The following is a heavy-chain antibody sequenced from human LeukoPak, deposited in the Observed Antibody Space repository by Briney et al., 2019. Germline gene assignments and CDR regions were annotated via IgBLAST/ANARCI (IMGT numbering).Heavy chain of an antibody. V-gene: IGHV3-7*05. CDR3: ARDGNGYSSSWCDY. CDR1: GFTFSSYW. Sequence: GGSLRLSCAASGFTFSSYWMSWVRQAPGKGLEWVANIKQDGSEKYYVDSVKGRFTISRDNAKNSLYLQMNSLRAEDTAVYYCARDGNGYSSSWCDYWGQGTLVTVSS. CDR2: IKQDGSEK. D-gene: IGHD6-13*01. J-gene: IGHJ4*02.